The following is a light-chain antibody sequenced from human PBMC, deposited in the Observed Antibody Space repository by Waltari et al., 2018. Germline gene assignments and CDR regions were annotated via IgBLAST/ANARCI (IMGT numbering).Light chain of an antibody. J-gene: IGLJ3*02. CDR2: KAN. CDR3: ALYMGSGIWV. CDR1: FGSHPTTYY. Sequence: QTVVTQEPSLSVSPGGTVPLTCHLIFGSHPTTYYATWYQQTPGQAPRTLVYKANARSSGVPDRFSGSILGNTAALTITGAQADDESDYYCALYMGSGIWVFGGGTRLTVL. V-gene: IGLV8-61*01.